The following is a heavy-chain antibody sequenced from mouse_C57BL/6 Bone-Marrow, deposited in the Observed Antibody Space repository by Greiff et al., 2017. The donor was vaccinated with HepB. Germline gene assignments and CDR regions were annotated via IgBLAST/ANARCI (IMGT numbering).Heavy chain of an antibody. CDR2: INPNNGGT. CDR3: ARAGGIYYGSSYNFDY. V-gene: IGHV1-26*01. D-gene: IGHD1-1*01. Sequence: VQLQQSGPELVKPGASVKISCKASGYTFTDYYMNWVKQSHGKSLEWIGDINPNNGGTSYNQKFKGKATLTVDKSSSTAYMELRSLTSEDSAVYYCARAGGIYYGSSYNFDYWGQGTTLTVSS. J-gene: IGHJ2*01. CDR1: GYTFTDYY.